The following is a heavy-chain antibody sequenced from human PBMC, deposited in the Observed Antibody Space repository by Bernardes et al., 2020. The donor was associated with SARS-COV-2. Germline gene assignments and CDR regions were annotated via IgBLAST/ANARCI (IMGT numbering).Heavy chain of an antibody. CDR1: GFTFSAYA. J-gene: IGHJ6*02. D-gene: IGHD2-15*01. CDR2: FRGSGGST. V-gene: IGHV3-23*01. Sequence: GGSLRLSCAASGFTFSAYAMSWVRQAPGKGLEWVSGFRGSGGSTFYAESVKGRFTISRDNLRNTLYLEMNSLRAEDPAVYYCAKDRDILVEETFYFYGMDVWGRGTTVTVSS. CDR3: AKDRDILVEETFYFYGMDV.